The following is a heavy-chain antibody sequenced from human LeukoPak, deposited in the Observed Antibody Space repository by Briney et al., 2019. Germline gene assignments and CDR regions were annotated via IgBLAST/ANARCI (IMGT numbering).Heavy chain of an antibody. Sequence: GGSLRLSCAASGVTLSSYAMSWARQAPGKGLEWVSSISSSSSYIYYADSVKGRFTISRDNAKNSLYLQMNSLRAEDTAVYYCARDLVDYGDYEGYFDYWGQGTLVTVSS. D-gene: IGHD4-17*01. V-gene: IGHV3-21*01. CDR1: GVTLSSYA. J-gene: IGHJ4*02. CDR3: ARDLVDYGDYEGYFDY. CDR2: ISSSSSYI.